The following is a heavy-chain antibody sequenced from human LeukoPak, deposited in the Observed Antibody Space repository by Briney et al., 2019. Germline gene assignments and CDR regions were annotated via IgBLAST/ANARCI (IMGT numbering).Heavy chain of an antibody. CDR1: GYSFTSYW. V-gene: IGHV5-51*01. J-gene: IGHJ6*03. Sequence: GESLRISCKGSGYSFTSYWIGWVRPMPGKGLERMGIIYPGDSDTRYSPSFQGQVTISADKSISTAYLQWSSLKASDTAMYYCARRAKLEQRFTYYYYMDVWGKGTTVTVSS. CDR3: ARRAKLEQRFTYYYYMDV. CDR2: IYPGDSDT. D-gene: IGHD1/OR15-1a*01.